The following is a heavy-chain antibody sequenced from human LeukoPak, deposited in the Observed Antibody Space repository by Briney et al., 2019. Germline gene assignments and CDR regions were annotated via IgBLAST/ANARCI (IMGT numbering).Heavy chain of an antibody. CDR2: IRYDGSNK. CDR3: AREASQQHNTLDAFDI. Sequence: GGSLRLSCAASGFTFSSYGMHWVRQAPGKGLEWVAFIRYDGSNKYYADSVKGRFTISRDNSKNTLYLQMNSLRAEDTAVYYCAREASQQHNTLDAFDIWGQGTMVTVSS. D-gene: IGHD6-13*01. J-gene: IGHJ3*02. CDR1: GFTFSSYG. V-gene: IGHV3-30*02.